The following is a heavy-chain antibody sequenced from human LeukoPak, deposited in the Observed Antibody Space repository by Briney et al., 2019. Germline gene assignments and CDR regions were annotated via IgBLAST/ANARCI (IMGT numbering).Heavy chain of an antibody. J-gene: IGHJ4*02. V-gene: IGHV1-69*01. CDR2: ITPIFGAS. CDR3: AREGLRGYSYEQGN. CDR1: GGTFRTYT. D-gene: IGHD5-18*01. Sequence: GSSVKVSCKASGGTFRTYTFSWVRQAPGQGLEWVGGITPIFGASKNAQKFQGRVTITADESTSTAYMELSSLRSEDTAVYYCAREGLRGYSYEQGNWGQGTLVTVSS.